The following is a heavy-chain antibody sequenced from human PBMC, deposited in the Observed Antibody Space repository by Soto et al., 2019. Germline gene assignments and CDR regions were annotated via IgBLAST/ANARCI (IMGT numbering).Heavy chain of an antibody. D-gene: IGHD6-13*01. Sequence: QITLKESGPTLVQPTQTLTLTCTFSGFSLSTSGVGVGWIRQPPGKALEWLALIYWDDDKRYSPSLKSRLTITRGTSKNLVGLTMTDMDPVDTATYYCAHMYKTGEYRCSWLDCWGQGTLVTVSS. J-gene: IGHJ4*02. CDR2: IYWDDDK. CDR1: GFSLSTSGVG. V-gene: IGHV2-5*02. CDR3: AHMYKTGEYRCSWLDC.